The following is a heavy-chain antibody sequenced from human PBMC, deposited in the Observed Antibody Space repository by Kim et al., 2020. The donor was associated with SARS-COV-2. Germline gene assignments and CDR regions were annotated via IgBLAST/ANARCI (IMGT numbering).Heavy chain of an antibody. CDR2: IKQDGSEK. CDR1: GFTFSNFW. V-gene: IGHV3-7*03. J-gene: IGHJ4*02. Sequence: GGSLRLSCAASGFTFSNFWMTWVRQAPGKGLEWVANIKQDGSEKYYVDSVKGRFTISRDNARNSLYLQMNSLRAEDTAVYYCARDGIWGQGTLVTVSS. CDR3: ARDGI.